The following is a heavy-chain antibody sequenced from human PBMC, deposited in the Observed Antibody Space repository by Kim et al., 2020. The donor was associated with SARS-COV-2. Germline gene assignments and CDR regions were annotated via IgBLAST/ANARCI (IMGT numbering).Heavy chain of an antibody. CDR3: AAGTNGNDY. J-gene: IGHJ4*02. V-gene: IGHV1-18*01. Sequence: GNKNYAPKLQGRVTMTTDTSTSTAYMELRSLRSDDTAVYYCAAGTNGNDYWGQGTLVTVSS. CDR2: GNK.